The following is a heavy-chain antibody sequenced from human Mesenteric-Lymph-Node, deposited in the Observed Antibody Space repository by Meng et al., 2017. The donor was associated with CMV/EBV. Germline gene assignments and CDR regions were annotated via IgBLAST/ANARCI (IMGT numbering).Heavy chain of an antibody. CDR2: INWDGTNT. D-gene: IGHD7-27*01. CDR1: GFIFDDYT. J-gene: IGHJ4*02. V-gene: IGHV3-43*01. CDR3: ANDLTGGFDN. Sequence: GESLKISCAASGFIFDDYTMHWVRQAPGKGLEWISLINWDGTNTDYADSVKGRFTISRDNTKNSLFLQMNSLRIDDTAVYYCANDLTGGFDNWGQGTLVTVSS.